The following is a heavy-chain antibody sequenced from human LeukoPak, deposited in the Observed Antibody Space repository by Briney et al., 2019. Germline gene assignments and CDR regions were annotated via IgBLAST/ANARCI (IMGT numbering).Heavy chain of an antibody. CDR2: IYHSGST. CDR1: GYSISSGYY. J-gene: IGHJ5*02. V-gene: IGHV4-38-2*02. CDR3: ARVVRSGGSLYRFDP. D-gene: IGHD2-15*01. Sequence: SETLSLTCTVSGYSISSGYYWGWIRQPPGKGLEWIGSIYHSGSTYYNPSLKSRVTISVDTSKNQFSLKLSSVTAADTAVYYCARVVRSGGSLYRFDPWGQGTLVTVSS.